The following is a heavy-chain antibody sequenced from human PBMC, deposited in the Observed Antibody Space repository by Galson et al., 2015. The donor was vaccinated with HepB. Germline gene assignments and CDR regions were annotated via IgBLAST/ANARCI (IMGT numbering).Heavy chain of an antibody. CDR2: IYNGGTT. CDR3: ARAHTNGWLAIEH. V-gene: IGHV3-53*04. Sequence: SLRLSCAVSEFTAGSSYMTWVRQAPGKSLESVSVIYNGGTTKYADSVKGRFTISRHSSSNSVYLQMNSLRAEDTAVYYCARAHTNGWLAIEHWGQGTLVTVSS. CDR1: EFTAGSSY. J-gene: IGHJ1*01. D-gene: IGHD6-19*01.